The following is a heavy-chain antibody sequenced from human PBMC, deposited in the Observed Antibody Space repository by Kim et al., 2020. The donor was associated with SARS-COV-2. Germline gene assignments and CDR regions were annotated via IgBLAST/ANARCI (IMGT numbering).Heavy chain of an antibody. D-gene: IGHD5-12*01. CDR2: P. CDR3: AREGIVATFDY. Sequence: PTSAQSFQGRVTIPAYESTSTAYMELSSLRFEDPAVYYCAREGIVATFDYWGQGTLVTVSS. J-gene: IGHJ4*02. V-gene: IGHV1-69*01.